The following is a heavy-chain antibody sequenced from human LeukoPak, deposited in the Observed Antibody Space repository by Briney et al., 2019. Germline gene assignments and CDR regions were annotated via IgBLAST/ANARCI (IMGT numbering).Heavy chain of an antibody. V-gene: IGHV4-30-4*08. CDR1: GGSISSGDYY. CDR3: ARAGCGGDCYALMPVADAFDI. J-gene: IGHJ3*02. CDR2: IYYSGST. Sequence: SETLSLTCTVSGGSISSGDYYWSWIRQPPGKGLEWIGYIYYSGSTYYNPSLKSRVTISVDTSKNQFSLKLSSVTAADTAVYYCARAGCGGDCYALMPVADAFDIWGQGTMVTVSS. D-gene: IGHD2-21*01.